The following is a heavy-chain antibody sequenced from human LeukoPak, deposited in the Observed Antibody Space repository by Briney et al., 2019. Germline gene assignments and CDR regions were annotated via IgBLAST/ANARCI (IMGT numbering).Heavy chain of an antibody. J-gene: IGHJ4*02. V-gene: IGHV3-23*01. CDR2: VSGRGGRT. Sequence: GGSLRLSCAASGFTFSSYAMSWVRQGPGKGLGRVSAVSGRGGRTYYAESVKGRFTISTDNSKNTLYLQMNSLRAEDTAVYYCAKRAGYSSSWSATRDPYYFDYWGQGTLVTVSS. CDR3: AKRAGYSSSWSATRDPYYFDY. D-gene: IGHD6-13*01. CDR1: GFTFSSYA.